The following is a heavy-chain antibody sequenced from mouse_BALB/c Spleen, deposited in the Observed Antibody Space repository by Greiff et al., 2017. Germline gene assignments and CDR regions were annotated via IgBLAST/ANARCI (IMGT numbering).Heavy chain of an antibody. J-gene: IGHJ3*01. CDR2: IYPGDGDT. D-gene: IGHD2-1*01. Sequence: QVQLQQSGPELVKPGASVKISCKASGYAFSSSWMNWVKQRPGQGLEWIGRIYPGDGDTNYNGKFKGKATLTADKSSSTAYMQLSSLTSVDSAVYFCARDGNFAWFAYWGQGTLVTVSA. V-gene: IGHV1-82*01. CDR3: ARDGNFAWFAY. CDR1: GYAFSSSW.